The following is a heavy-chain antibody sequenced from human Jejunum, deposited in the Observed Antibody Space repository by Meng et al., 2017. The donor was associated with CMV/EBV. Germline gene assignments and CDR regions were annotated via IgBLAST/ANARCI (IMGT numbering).Heavy chain of an antibody. CDR2: IHHSGDSWDNNPTT. D-gene: IGHD6-19*01. CDR3: ARDQGWYRTQGYFDY. V-gene: IGHV4-31*02. J-gene: IGHJ4*02. Sequence: YSWSLIRDHPGKDLEWIGYIHHSGDSWDNNPTTFYHPSLKSRVTMSLDTSKNQFSLKLRSVAAADTAIYYCARDQGWYRTQGYFDYWGKGLLVTVSS. CDR1: YS.